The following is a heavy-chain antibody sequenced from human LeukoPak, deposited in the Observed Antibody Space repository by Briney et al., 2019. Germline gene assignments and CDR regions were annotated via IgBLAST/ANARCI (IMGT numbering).Heavy chain of an antibody. CDR1: GGSISSYY. J-gene: IGHJ4*02. CDR3: ARVGYSSGWCKIDY. D-gene: IGHD6-19*01. CDR2: IYTSGST. Sequence: PSETLSLTCTVSGGSISSYYWSWIRQPAGKGLEWIGRIYTSGSTNYSPSLKSRVTMSVDTSNNQFSLKLSSVTAADTAVYYCARVGYSSGWCKIDYWGQGTLVTVSS. V-gene: IGHV4-4*07.